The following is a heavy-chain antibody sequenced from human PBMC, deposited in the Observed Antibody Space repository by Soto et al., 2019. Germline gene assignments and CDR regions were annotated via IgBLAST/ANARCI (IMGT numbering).Heavy chain of an antibody. V-gene: IGHV3-23*01. J-gene: IGHJ4*02. CDR3: AKDKVVADGHPTPVDY. CDR2: ISGSGGST. Sequence: PGGSLRLSCAASGFTFSSYAMSWVRQAPGKGLEWVSAISGSGGSTYYADSVKGRFTISRDNSKNTLYLQMNSLRAEDTAVYYCAKDKVVADGHPTPVDYWGQGTLVTVSS. CDR1: GFTFSSYA. D-gene: IGHD2-15*01.